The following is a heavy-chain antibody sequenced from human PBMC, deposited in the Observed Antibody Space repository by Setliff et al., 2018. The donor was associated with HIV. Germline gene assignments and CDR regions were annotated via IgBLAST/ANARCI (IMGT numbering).Heavy chain of an antibody. Sequence: PSEPLSLTCAVPGVTFSSNNYYGGWIRQPPGKGLEWLWTVFYSGSTSSSPPLKSRVTISIDTSKNQFSLKLKSVTAADTAVYYCARRRWELLKRGAAFDIWGQGTMVTVSS. V-gene: IGHV4-39*07. CDR1: GVTFSSNNYY. D-gene: IGHD1-26*01. J-gene: IGHJ3*02. CDR2: VFYSGST. CDR3: ARRRWELLKRGAAFDI.